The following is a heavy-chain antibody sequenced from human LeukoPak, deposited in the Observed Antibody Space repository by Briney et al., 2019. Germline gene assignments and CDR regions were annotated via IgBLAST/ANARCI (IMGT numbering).Heavy chain of an antibody. CDR3: ARDSAQYSSGYYFLDY. V-gene: IGHV3-48*03. Sequence: GGSLRLSCATSGFTLNDYAMYWVRQAPGKGLEWVSYISSSGSTIYYADSVKGRFTISRDNAKNSLYLQMNSLRAEDTAVYYCARDSAQYSSGYYFLDYWGQGTLVTVSS. J-gene: IGHJ4*02. CDR2: ISSSGSTI. D-gene: IGHD3-22*01. CDR1: GFTLNDYA.